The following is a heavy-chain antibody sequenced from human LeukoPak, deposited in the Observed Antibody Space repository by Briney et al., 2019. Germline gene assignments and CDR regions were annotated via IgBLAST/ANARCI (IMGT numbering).Heavy chain of an antibody. CDR3: ARRAVVLWPGLGYMDV. CDR2: IYYSGST. D-gene: IGHD3-10*02. Sequence: PSETLSLTCTVSGGSISSYYWSWIRQPPGKGLEWIGYIYYSGSTNYNPSLKSRVTISVDTSKNQFSLKLSTVTAADTAVYYCARRAVVLWPGLGYMDVWGKGTTVTVSS. V-gene: IGHV4-59*01. J-gene: IGHJ6*03. CDR1: GGSISSYY.